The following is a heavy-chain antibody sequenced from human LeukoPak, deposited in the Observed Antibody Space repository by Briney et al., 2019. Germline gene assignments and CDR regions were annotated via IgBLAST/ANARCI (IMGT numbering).Heavy chain of an antibody. CDR3: ARDRGMSDY. D-gene: IGHD1-14*01. Sequence: PGRSLRLSCAASGFTFSSYAMHWVRQAPGKGLEWVAVISYDGSNKYYADSVKGRFTISRDNSKNTLYLQMNSLRAEDTAVYYCARDRGMSDYWGQGTLITVSS. CDR1: GFTFSSYA. CDR2: ISYDGSNK. V-gene: IGHV3-30*04. J-gene: IGHJ4*02.